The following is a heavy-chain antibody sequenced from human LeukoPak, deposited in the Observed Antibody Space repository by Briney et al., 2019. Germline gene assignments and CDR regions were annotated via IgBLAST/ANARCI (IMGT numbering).Heavy chain of an antibody. D-gene: IGHD3-22*01. V-gene: IGHV1-18*01. Sequence: APVKVSCKASGYIFTSYGISWVRQAPGQGLEWMGWSSYNGNTNYAQNLQGRVTMTTDTSTSTAYMELRSLRSDDTAVYYCARDFTYRAWLSSSAEYFQHWGQGTLVTVSS. CDR2: SSYNGNT. J-gene: IGHJ1*01. CDR1: GYIFTSYG. CDR3: ARDFTYRAWLSSSAEYFQH.